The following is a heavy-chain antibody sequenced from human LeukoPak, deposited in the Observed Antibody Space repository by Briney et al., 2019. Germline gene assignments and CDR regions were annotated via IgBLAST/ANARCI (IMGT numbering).Heavy chain of an antibody. V-gene: IGHV3-48*01. CDR1: GFTFSSYD. J-gene: IGHJ4*02. CDR3: TKSPFSGSYRFED. CDR2: ISTGSSTM. D-gene: IGHD1-26*01. Sequence: GGSLRLSCAASGFTFSSYDMNWVRQAPGKGLEWVSYISTGSSTMYYADSVKGRFSISRANSKNTLWLQMSSLRAEDTAVYFCTKSPFSGSYRFEDWGQGTLVTVSS.